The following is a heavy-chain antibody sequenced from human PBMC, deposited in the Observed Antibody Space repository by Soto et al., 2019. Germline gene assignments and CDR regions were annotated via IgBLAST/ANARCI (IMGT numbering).Heavy chain of an antibody. J-gene: IGHJ4*02. D-gene: IGHD3-3*01. CDR3: AAGAFFGVVPLDY. V-gene: IGHV4-30-2*01. CDR2: IYHSGST. CDR1: GGSISSGGYS. Sequence: QLQLQESGSGLVKPSQTLSLTCAVSGGSISSGGYSWSWIRQPPGKGLEWIGYIYHSGSTYYNPSLKSRVTISVDRTKNQFSLKLSSGTAADTAVYYWAAGAFFGVVPLDYWGQGNLVTVSS.